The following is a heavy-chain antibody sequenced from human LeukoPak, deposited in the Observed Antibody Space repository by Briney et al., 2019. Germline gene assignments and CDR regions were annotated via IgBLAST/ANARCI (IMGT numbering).Heavy chain of an antibody. V-gene: IGHV4-59*01. CDR1: GGSISSYY. Sequence: SETLSLTCTVSGGSISSYYWSWIRQPPGKGLEWIGYIYYSGSTNYNPSLKSRVTISVDTSKNQFSLKLSSVTAADTAVYYCARRQLAPNYYYYYYMDVWGKGTTVTVSS. J-gene: IGHJ6*03. D-gene: IGHD6-6*01. CDR2: IYYSGST. CDR3: ARRQLAPNYYYYYYMDV.